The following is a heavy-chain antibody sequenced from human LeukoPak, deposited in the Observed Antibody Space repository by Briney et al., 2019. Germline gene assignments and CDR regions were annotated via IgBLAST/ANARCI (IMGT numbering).Heavy chain of an antibody. CDR2: IYYSGST. V-gene: IGHV4-59*12. CDR1: GGSISSYY. D-gene: IGHD1-26*01. Sequence: PSETLSLTCTVSGGSISSYYWSWIRQPPGKGLEWIGYIYYSGSTNYNPSLKSRVTISVDTSKNQFSLKLSSVTAADTAVYYCARDTHIVGANDYWGQGTLVTVSS. CDR3: ARDTHIVGANDY. J-gene: IGHJ4*02.